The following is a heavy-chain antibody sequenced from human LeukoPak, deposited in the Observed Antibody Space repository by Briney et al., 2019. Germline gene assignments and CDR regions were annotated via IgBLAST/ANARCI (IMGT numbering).Heavy chain of an antibody. D-gene: IGHD3-22*01. V-gene: IGHV3-30*02. CDR1: GFTFSYYG. CDR2: IRYDGSNK. J-gene: IGHJ6*03. CDR3: AKDGITLTYYHYYMDV. Sequence: GGSLRLSCAASGFTFSYYGMHWVRQAPGKGLEWVAFIRYDGSNKYYADSVKGRFTISRDNSKNTLYLQMNSLRAEDTAVYYCAKDGITLTYYHYYMDVWGKGTTVTVSS.